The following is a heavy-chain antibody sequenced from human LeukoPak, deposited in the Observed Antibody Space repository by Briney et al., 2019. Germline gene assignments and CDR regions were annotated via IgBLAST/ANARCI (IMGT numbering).Heavy chain of an antibody. CDR3: ARARSSGSHRVVNAFDV. J-gene: IGHJ3*01. D-gene: IGHD1-26*01. Sequence: PGGSLRLPCAASGFTFSSYTMNWVRQAPGKGLEWVSSISITSDYIYYPDSMKGRFTISRDNAKNSLYLQMNSLRAEDTAVYYCARARSSGSHRVVNAFDVWGQGTMVTVSS. CDR1: GFTFSSYT. V-gene: IGHV3-21*01. CDR2: ISITSDYI.